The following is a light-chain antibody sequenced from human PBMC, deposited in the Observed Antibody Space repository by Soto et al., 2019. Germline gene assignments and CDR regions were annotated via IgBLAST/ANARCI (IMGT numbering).Light chain of an antibody. CDR3: QKYNSDTPWT. CDR1: QTINSL. Sequence: DIQMTQSPSTLSASVGDRVTITCRASQTINSLLAWYQQKPGKAPKLLIYKASSLESGVPSRYSGSGSGTQFTLTISSLQPEDSATYYCQKYNSDTPWTFGQGTKWKSN. CDR2: KAS. J-gene: IGKJ1*01. V-gene: IGKV1-5*03.